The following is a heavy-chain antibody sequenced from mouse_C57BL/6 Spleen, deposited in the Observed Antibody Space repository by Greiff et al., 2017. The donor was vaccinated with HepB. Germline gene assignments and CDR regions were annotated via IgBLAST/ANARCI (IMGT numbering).Heavy chain of an antibody. J-gene: IGHJ1*03. CDR1: GYTFTDYN. D-gene: IGHD6-2*01. CDR3: ARWVLSGRYFDV. Sequence: VQLKQSGPELVKPGASVKMSCKASGYTFTDYNMHWVKQSHGKSLEWIGYINPNNGGTSYNQKFKGKATLTVNKSSSTAYMELRSLTSEDSAVYYCARWVLSGRYFDVWGTGTTVTVSS. CDR2: INPNNGGT. V-gene: IGHV1-22*01.